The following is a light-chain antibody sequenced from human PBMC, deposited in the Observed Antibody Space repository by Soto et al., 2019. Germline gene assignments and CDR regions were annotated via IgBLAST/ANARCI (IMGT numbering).Light chain of an antibody. CDR3: QQADSIPLT. V-gene: IGKV1-12*01. CDR1: QDISKW. CDR2: AAS. J-gene: IGKJ4*01. Sequence: DIQMTQSPSFVSASVGDRVTITCRASQDISKWLAWYQQKPGRAPKILIFAASTLQRGVTSRFSGSGSWTDFTLTISSLQPEDSATYYCQQADSIPLTFGGGTKVDFK.